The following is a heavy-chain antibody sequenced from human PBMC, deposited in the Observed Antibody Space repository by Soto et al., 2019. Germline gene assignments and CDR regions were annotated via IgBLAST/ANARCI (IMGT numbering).Heavy chain of an antibody. CDR1: GFTFSSYS. Sequence: PGGSLRLSCAASGFTFSSYSMNWVRQAPGKGLEWVSYISSSSSTIYYADSVKGRFTISRDNAKNSLYLQMNSLRAEDTAVYYCASSFRLRTPNTIYWGQGTLVTVSS. CDR3: ASSFRLRTPNTIY. D-gene: IGHD5-12*01. V-gene: IGHV3-48*01. J-gene: IGHJ4*02. CDR2: ISSSSSTI.